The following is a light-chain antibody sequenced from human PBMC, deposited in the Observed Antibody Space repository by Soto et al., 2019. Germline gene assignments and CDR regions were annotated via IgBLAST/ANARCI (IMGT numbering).Light chain of an antibody. V-gene: IGLV1-44*01. J-gene: IGLJ2*01. CDR2: SNS. CDR1: SSNIATNT. Sequence: QAVVTQPPSASGTPGQRVTISCSGSSSNIATNTVNWYQQLPGTAPKLLIYSNSQRPSGVPDRFSGSKSGTSASLAISGLQSEDEADYYCAAWDDSLNGPVFGGGTKVTVL. CDR3: AAWDDSLNGPV.